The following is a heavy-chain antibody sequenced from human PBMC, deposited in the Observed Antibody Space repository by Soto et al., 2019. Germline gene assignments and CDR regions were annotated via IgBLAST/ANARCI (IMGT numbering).Heavy chain of an antibody. CDR2: ISWDGGST. CDR1: GFTFDDYT. J-gene: IGHJ2*01. Sequence: GGSLRLSCAASGFTFDDYTMHWVRQAPGKGLEWVSLISWDGGSTYHADSVKGRFTISRDNSKNSLYLQMNSLRTEDTALYYCAKDACTNGVCYPHWYFDLRGRGTLVTVSS. CDR3: AKDACTNGVCYPHWYFDL. D-gene: IGHD2-8*01. V-gene: IGHV3-43*01.